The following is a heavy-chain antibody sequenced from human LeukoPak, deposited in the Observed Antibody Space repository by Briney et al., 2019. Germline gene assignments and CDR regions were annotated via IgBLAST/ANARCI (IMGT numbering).Heavy chain of an antibody. CDR1: GYTFTSYY. CDR2: INPSGGST. J-gene: IGHJ3*01. Sequence: ASVKVSCKASGYTFTSYYMHWVRQAPGQGLEWMGIINPSGGSTSYAQKFQGRVTMTRDMSTSTVYMELSSLRSEDTAVYYCARDLNVESFVPQWEAVAGPLGAFDLWGQGTMVTVSP. D-gene: IGHD6-13*01. V-gene: IGHV1-46*01. CDR3: ARDLNVESFVPQWEAVAGPLGAFDL.